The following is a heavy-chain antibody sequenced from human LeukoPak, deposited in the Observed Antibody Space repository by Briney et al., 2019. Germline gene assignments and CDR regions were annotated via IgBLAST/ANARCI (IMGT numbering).Heavy chain of an antibody. CDR3: ARVPFVVMGDTGNWFDP. V-gene: IGHV7-4-1*01. D-gene: IGHD2-8*01. CDR1: GYTFTNYA. J-gene: IGHJ5*02. CDR2: INTNTGNP. Sequence: ASVKVSCKASGYTFTNYAMNWVRQAPGQGLEWMGWINTNTGNPTYAQGFTGRFVFSLDASVSTAYLQIRRLKAEDTAVYYCARVPFVVMGDTGNWFDPWGQGTLVTVSS.